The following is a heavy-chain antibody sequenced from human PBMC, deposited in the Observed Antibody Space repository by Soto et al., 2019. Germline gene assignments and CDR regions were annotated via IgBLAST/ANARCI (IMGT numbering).Heavy chain of an antibody. Sequence: QVQLVESGGGVVQPGRSLRLSCAASGFTFGTYSIHWVRQAPGKGLEWVAVISYDGSNKYYADSVKGRFTISRDNSKNTLYLQMNSLRAEDTAVYYCARGAGIAVASTSFDYWGQGTLVTVSS. CDR2: ISYDGSNK. CDR1: GFTFGTYS. V-gene: IGHV3-30-3*01. D-gene: IGHD6-19*01. CDR3: ARGAGIAVASTSFDY. J-gene: IGHJ4*02.